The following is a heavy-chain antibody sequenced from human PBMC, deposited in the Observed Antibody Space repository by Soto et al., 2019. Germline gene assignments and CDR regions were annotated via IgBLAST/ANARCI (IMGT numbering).Heavy chain of an antibody. CDR3: ARRPLLESHFDY. CDR1: GFSLNTYV. Sequence: QVHLVQSGAEARKPGASVNVSCMASGFSLNTYVVHWVRQAPGQGLEWMGWVNAASGNTQTSQKFQGRLTLTRDTSAHAAYKELSSLRTEDTAVYFCARRPLLESHFDYWGQGTLVAVSS. J-gene: IGHJ4*02. V-gene: IGHV1-3*01. CDR2: VNAASGNT.